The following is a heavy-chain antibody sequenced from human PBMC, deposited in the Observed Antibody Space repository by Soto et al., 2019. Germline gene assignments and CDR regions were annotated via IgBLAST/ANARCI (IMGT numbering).Heavy chain of an antibody. Sequence: QVQLVESGGGLVKPGGSLRLSCAASGFTFSDYYMSWIRQAPGKGLEWVSYISSSSSYTNYADSVKGRFTISRDNAKNSLSLQMHSRRAEDTAVYYCASDPCWNGVHYYYSYGMDVWGKGTAVTVSS. CDR2: ISSSSSYT. CDR1: GFTFSDYY. D-gene: IGHD1-1*01. CDR3: ASDPCWNGVHYYYSYGMDV. J-gene: IGHJ6*04. V-gene: IGHV3-11*05.